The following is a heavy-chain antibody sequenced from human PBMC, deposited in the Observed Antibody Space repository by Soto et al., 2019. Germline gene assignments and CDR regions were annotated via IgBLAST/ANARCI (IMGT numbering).Heavy chain of an antibody. CDR2: ITHSGST. J-gene: IGHJ4*02. Sequence: QVQLQQWGAGLLKPSETLSLTCAVYGGSFSAYYWTWIRQPPGTGLEWIGEITHSGSTNYNPSLKSRVTISVDTSKNQFSLKLTSVTAADTAVYYCARDKITGLFDYWGQGTLVTVSS. D-gene: IGHD2-8*02. V-gene: IGHV4-34*01. CDR3: ARDKITGLFDY. CDR1: GGSFSAYY.